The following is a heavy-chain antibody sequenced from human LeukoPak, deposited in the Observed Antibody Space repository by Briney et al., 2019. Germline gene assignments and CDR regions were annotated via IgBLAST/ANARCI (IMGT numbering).Heavy chain of an antibody. J-gene: IGHJ4*02. V-gene: IGHV1-18*01. CDR2: ISAYNGNT. CDR1: GYTFTSYG. Sequence: ASVKVSCKASGYTFTSYGISWVRQAPGQGLEWMGWISAYNGNTNYAQKLQGRVNMTTDTSTSTAYMELRSLRSDDTAVYYCATSRKGGYGYDEYYFDYWGQGTLVTVSS. D-gene: IGHD5-18*01. CDR3: ATSRKGGYGYDEYYFDY.